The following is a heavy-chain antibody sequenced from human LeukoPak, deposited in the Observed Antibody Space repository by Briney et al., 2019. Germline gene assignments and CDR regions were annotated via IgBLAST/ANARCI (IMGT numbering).Heavy chain of an antibody. Sequence: GGSLRLSCAASGFTFSSYSMNWVRQAPGKGLEWVSYISSSSSTIYYADSVKGRFTISRDNAKNSLYLQMNSLRAEDTAVYYCARSWAVAGLSYFDYWGQGTLVTVSS. CDR1: GFTFSSYS. CDR2: ISSSSSTI. D-gene: IGHD6-19*01. V-gene: IGHV3-48*04. CDR3: ARSWAVAGLSYFDY. J-gene: IGHJ4*02.